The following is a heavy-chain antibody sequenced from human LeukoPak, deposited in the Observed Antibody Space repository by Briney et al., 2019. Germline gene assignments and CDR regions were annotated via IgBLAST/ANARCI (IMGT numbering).Heavy chain of an antibody. V-gene: IGHV3-7*02. CDR3: ARGIYYFDY. CDR1: GFTFSNYW. J-gene: IGHJ4*02. Sequence: GGSLRLSCAASGFTFSNYWMSWVRQAPGKGLEWVASIKQDESDKYYVGSVKGRFTISRDNAKKSLCLQMNSLRAEDTAVYYCARGIYYFDYCGQGTLVTVSS. CDR2: IKQDESDK.